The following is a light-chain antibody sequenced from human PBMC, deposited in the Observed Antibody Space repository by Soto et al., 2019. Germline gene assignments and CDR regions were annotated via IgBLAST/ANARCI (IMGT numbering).Light chain of an antibody. CDR2: GAS. CDR1: QSLGSY. V-gene: IGKV1-39*01. CDR3: QQSYTTPPT. Sequence: DIQMTQSPSSLSASVGDRVTITCRASQSLGSYLSWYQQKSGKAPKLLIYGASSLQSGVPSRFSGGGSGTDFTLTISSLQREDFATYYCQQSYTTPPTFGGGTKVEIE. J-gene: IGKJ4*01.